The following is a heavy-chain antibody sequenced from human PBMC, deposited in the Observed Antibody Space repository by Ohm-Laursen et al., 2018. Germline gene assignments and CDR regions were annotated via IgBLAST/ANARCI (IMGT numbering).Heavy chain of an antibody. J-gene: IGHJ4*02. V-gene: IGHV3-9*01. CDR2: ISWNSGSI. Sequence: SLRLSCAASGFTFGDYAMHWVRQAPGKGLEWVSGISWNSGSIGYADSVKGRFTISRDNAKNSLYLQMNSLRAEDTALYYCAKNARVEATWGSYYFDYWGQGTLVTVSS. D-gene: IGHD1-26*01. CDR1: GFTFGDYA. CDR3: AKNARVEATWGSYYFDY.